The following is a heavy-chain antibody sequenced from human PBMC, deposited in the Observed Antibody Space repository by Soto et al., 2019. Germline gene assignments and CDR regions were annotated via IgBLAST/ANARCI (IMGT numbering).Heavy chain of an antibody. CDR2: IYYHGSAT. V-gene: IGHV3-33*08. D-gene: IGHD2-15*01. J-gene: IGHJ4*02. CDR3: AGDGYYSGHYSPFGC. Sequence: QVQLVESGGGVVQPGRFLRLSCAPSGFTFSSFGMHWVRQAPGKGLEWVAGIYYHGSATLYADSVKGRFTISRDNSKNTRYLQVDSLRAEDTAVYYCAGDGYYSGHYSPFGCWGQGTLGTVS. CDR1: GFTFSSFG.